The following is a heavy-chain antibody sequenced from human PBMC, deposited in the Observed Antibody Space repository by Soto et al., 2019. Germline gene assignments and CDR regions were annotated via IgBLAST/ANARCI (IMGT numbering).Heavy chain of an antibody. CDR1: GDSISSNTNY. CDR3: ARGRGYSYGLDP. V-gene: IGHV4-30-4*01. Sequence: QVQLQESGPGLVKPSQTLSLTCTVSGDSISSNTNYWSWIRQPPGEGLEWIGFISYSGTTSYSPSLKSQVAISLDTSKNQFSLSLSSVTATDTAVYYCARGRGYSYGLDPWGQGTLVTVSS. J-gene: IGHJ5*02. CDR2: ISYSGTT. D-gene: IGHD5-18*01.